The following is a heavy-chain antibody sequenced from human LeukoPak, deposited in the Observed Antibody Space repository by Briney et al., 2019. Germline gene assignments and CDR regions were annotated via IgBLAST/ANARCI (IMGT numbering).Heavy chain of an antibody. CDR2: IKQDGSEK. D-gene: IGHD6-19*01. J-gene: IGHJ4*02. CDR3: ARAGAVAGTDFDY. Sequence: PGGSLRLSCAASGFTFSSYEMNWVRQAPGKGLEWVANIKQDGSEKYYVDSVKGRFTISRDNAKNSLYLQMNSLRAEDTAVYYCARAGAVAGTDFDYWGQGTLVTVSS. V-gene: IGHV3-7*01. CDR1: GFTFSSYE.